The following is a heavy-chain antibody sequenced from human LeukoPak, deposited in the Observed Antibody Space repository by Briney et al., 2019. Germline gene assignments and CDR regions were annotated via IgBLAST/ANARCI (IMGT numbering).Heavy chain of an antibody. D-gene: IGHD2-2*01. J-gene: IGHJ5*02. Sequence: SETLSLTCTVSGGSISSYYWSWLRQPPGKGLEWIGYIYYSGSTNYNPSLKGRVTISVDTSKNQFSLKLSSVTAADTAVYYCARVYCSSTSCYAGWFDPWGQGTLVTVSS. V-gene: IGHV4-59*01. CDR2: IYYSGST. CDR1: GGSISSYY. CDR3: ARVYCSSTSCYAGWFDP.